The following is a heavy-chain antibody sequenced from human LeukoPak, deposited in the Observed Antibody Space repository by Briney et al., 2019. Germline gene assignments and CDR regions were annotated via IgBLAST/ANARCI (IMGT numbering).Heavy chain of an antibody. J-gene: IGHJ4*02. D-gene: IGHD3-10*01. Sequence: PGGSLRLSCAASGFTFSSYAMSWVRQAPGKGLKWVSAISGSGGSTYYADSVKGRFTISRDNSKNTLYLQMNSLRAEDTAVYYCANYGSGSRDVDYWGQGTLVTVSS. CDR3: ANYGSGSRDVDY. CDR2: ISGSGGST. V-gene: IGHV3-23*01. CDR1: GFTFSSYA.